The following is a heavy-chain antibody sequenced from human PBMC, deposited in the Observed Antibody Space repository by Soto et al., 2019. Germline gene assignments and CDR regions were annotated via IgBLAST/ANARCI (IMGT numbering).Heavy chain of an antibody. J-gene: IGHJ4*02. D-gene: IGHD3-3*01. CDR3: ARDQVLLEYYFDY. V-gene: IGHV3-30-3*01. CDR2: ISYDGSNK. CDR1: GFTFSSYA. Sequence: SLRLSCAASGFTFSSYAMHWVRQAPGKGLEWVAVISYDGSNKYYADSVKGRFTISRDNSKNTLYLQMNSLRAEDTAVYYCARDQVLLEYYFDYWGQGTLVTVSS.